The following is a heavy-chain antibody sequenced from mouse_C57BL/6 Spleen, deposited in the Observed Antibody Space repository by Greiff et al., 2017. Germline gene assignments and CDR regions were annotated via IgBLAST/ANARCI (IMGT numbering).Heavy chain of an antibody. D-gene: IGHD2-5*01. J-gene: IGHJ1*03. CDR1: GYSITSGYY. V-gene: IGHV3-6*01. CDR2: ISYDGSN. CDR3: AGSNYWYFDV. Sequence: DVKLQESGPGLVKPSQSLSLTCSVTGYSITSGYYWNWIRQFLGNKLEWMGYISYDGSNNYNPSLKNRISITRDTSKNQFFLKLNSVTTEDTATYYCAGSNYWYFDVWGTGTTVTVSS.